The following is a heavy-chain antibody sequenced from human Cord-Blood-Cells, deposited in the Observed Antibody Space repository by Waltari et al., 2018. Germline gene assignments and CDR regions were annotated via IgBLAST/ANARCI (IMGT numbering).Heavy chain of an antibody. CDR2: IYYSGST. CDR1: GGSISSSSSY. V-gene: IGHV4-39*01. D-gene: IGHD4-4*01. Sequence: QLQLQESGPGLVKPSETLSLTCTVSGGSISSSSSYWGWIRQPPGKGLEWIGSIYYSGSTYYNPSLKSRVTISVDTSKNQFSLKLSSVTAADTAVYYCATYSRGSKGVWGQGTLVTVSS. CDR3: ATYSRGSKGV. J-gene: IGHJ4*02.